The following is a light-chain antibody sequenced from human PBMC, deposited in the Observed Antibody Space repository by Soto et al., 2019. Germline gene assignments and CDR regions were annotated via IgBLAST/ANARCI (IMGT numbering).Light chain of an antibody. Sequence: DIQMTQSPSTMSAAVVDRVPINFRASQSVTTWLAWYQQKPGKAPKLLIYKASNLESGLPSRFTGSGSGTEFTLNISSLQSDDFATYYCQQYSTYPIPVGQGTRGRL. CDR1: QSVTTW. J-gene: IGKJ5*01. CDR2: KAS. CDR3: QQYSTYPIP. V-gene: IGKV1-5*03.